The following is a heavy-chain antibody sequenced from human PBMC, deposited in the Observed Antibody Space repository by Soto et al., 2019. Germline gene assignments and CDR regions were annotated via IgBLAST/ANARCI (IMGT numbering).Heavy chain of an antibody. D-gene: IGHD6-13*01. CDR2: ISYDGSNK. J-gene: IGHJ4*02. CDR3: AKDFSSSWYWLDY. Sequence: GGSLRLSCAASGFTFSSYGMHWVRQAPGKGLEWVAVISYDGSNKYYADSVKGRFTISRDNSKNTLYLQMNSLRAEDTAVYYCAKDFSSSWYWLDYWGQGTLVTVSS. V-gene: IGHV3-30*18. CDR1: GFTFSSYG.